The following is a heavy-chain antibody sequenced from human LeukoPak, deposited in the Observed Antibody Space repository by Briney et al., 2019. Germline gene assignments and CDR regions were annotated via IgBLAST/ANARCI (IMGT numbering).Heavy chain of an antibody. CDR3: ARARIQLWLKAPWFDP. CDR1: GGSFSGYN. Sequence: PSETLSLTCAVYGGSFSGYNWNWIRQPPGKGLEWIGEINHSGSTNYNPSLKSRVTISVDTSKNQFSLKLSSVTAADTAVYYCARARIQLWLKAPWFDPWGQGTLVSVSS. D-gene: IGHD5-18*01. J-gene: IGHJ5*02. V-gene: IGHV4-34*01. CDR2: INHSGST.